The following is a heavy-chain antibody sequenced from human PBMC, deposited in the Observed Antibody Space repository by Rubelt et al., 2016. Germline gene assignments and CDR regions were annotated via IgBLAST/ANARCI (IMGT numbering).Heavy chain of an antibody. CDR2: INHSGST. Sequence: QVQLQQWGAGLLKPSESLSLTCAVYGGSFSDYSWTWIRQPPGKGLEWIGEINHSGSTNYNPSLKSRVTISVDTSKNQFSLNLNSVTAADTAVYYCARGGFWANDYWGQGTLVTVSS. J-gene: IGHJ4*02. CDR1: GGSFSDYS. D-gene: IGHD4/OR15-4a*01. V-gene: IGHV4-34*01. CDR3: ARGGFWANDY.